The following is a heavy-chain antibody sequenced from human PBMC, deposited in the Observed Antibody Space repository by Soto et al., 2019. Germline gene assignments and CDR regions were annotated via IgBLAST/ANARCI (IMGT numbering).Heavy chain of an antibody. CDR1: GFTFSNAW. D-gene: IGHD3-22*01. V-gene: IGHV3-15*07. CDR3: TTDILRYDSSGYYHRSHLAY. CDR2: IKSKTDGGTT. Sequence: GGSLRLSCAASGFTFSNAWMNWVRQAPGKGLEWVGRIKSKTDGGTTDYAAPVKGRFTISRDDSKNTLYLQMNSLKTEDTAVYYCTTDILRYDSSGYYHRSHLAYWGQGTLVTVSS. J-gene: IGHJ4*02.